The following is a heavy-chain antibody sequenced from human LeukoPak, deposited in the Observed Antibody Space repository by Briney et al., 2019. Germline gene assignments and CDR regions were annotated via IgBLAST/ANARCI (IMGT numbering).Heavy chain of an antibody. CDR2: ISYDGSNK. V-gene: IGHV3-30*04. Sequence: GGSLRLSCAASGFTFSSYAMHWIRQAPGKGLGWVAVISYDGSNKYYADSVKGRFTISRDNSKNTLYLQMNSLRAEDTAVYYCAASRRRALDYWGQGTLVTVSS. J-gene: IGHJ4*02. CDR1: GFTFSSYA. CDR3: AASRRRALDY.